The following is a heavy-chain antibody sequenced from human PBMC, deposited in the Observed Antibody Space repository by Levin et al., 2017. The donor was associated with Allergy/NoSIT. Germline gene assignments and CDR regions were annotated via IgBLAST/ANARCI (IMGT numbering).Heavy chain of an antibody. CDR1: GGSFSGYY. D-gene: IGHD6-13*01. V-gene: IGHV4-34*01. Sequence: SQTLSLTCAVYGGSFSGYYWSWIRQPPGKGLEWIGEINHSGSTNYNPSLKSRVTISVDTSKNQFSLKLSSVTAADTAVYYCARGRMALNKGIAAAGPRRGNGKTPYYFDYWGQGTLVTVSS. J-gene: IGHJ4*02. CDR3: ARGRMALNKGIAAAGPRRGNGKTPYYFDY. CDR2: INHSGST.